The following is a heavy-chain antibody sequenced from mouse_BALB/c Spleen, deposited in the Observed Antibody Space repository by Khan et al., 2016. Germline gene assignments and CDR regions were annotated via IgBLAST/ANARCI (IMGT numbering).Heavy chain of an antibody. D-gene: IGHD2-1*01. Sequence: QVQLKQSGAELVRPGASVTLSCKASGYTFSDYEMHWVKQTPVHGLEWIGAVDPETGGTAYNQKFKGQATLTAGRSSSTAYMALRSLTSEDSAVYYGTRKGIFYGNYDFDYWGQGTTLTVSS. CDR1: GYTFSDYE. CDR3: TRKGIFYGNYDFDY. V-gene: IGHV1-15*01. J-gene: IGHJ2*01. CDR2: VDPETGGT.